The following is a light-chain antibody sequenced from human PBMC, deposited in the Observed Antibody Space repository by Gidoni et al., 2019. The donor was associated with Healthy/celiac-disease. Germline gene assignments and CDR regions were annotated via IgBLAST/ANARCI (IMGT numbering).Light chain of an antibody. CDR2: GES. CDR1: QSVSSSY. J-gene: IGKJ1*01. CDR3: QQYGSSPPWT. V-gene: IGKV3-20*01. Sequence: EIVLTQSPGTLSLSPGERATISSRASQSVSSSYLAWYQQKPGQAPRLLIYGESSRATGIPDRFSGSGSGTDFTLTISRLEPEDFAVYYCQQYGSSPPWTFGQGTKVEIK.